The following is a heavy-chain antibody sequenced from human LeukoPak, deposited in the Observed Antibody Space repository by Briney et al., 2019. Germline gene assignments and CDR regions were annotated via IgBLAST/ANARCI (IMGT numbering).Heavy chain of an antibody. V-gene: IGHV3-33*08. CDR1: GFTFSSYA. J-gene: IGHJ4*02. CDR3: ARTKTKIAGGRLTTVTAQGGFDY. Sequence: PGRSLRLSCAASGFTFSSYAMHWVRQAPGKGLEWVAVIWYDGSNKYYADSVKGRFTISRDNSKNTLYLQMNSLRAEDTAVYYCARTKTKIAGGRLTTVTAQGGFDYWGQGTLVTVSS. CDR2: IWYDGSNK. D-gene: IGHD4-17*01.